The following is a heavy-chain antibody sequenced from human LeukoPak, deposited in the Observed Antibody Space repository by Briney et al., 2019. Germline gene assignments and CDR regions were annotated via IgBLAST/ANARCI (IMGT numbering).Heavy chain of an antibody. J-gene: IGHJ4*02. CDR1: GFTFSSYG. CDR2: IWYDGSNK. Sequence: HPGGSLRLSCAASGFTFSSYGMHWVRQAPGKGLEWVAVIWYDGSNKYYADSVKGRFTISRDNSKNTLYLQMNSLRPEDTAVYCCAKDLPAAYFDYWGQGTLVTVSS. CDR3: AKDLPAAYFDY. V-gene: IGHV3-30*02. D-gene: IGHD2-2*01.